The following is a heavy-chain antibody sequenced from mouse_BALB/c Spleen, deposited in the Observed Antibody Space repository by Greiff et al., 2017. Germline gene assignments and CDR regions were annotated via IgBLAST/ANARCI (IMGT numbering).Heavy chain of an antibody. J-gene: IGHJ2*01. V-gene: IGHV1-5*01. CDR2: IYPGNSDT. D-gene: IGHD3-3*01. CDR3: TRGDVGYYFDY. CDR1: GYSFTSYW. Sequence: EVQLQQSGTVLARPGASVKMSCKASGYSFTSYWMHWVKQRPGQGLEWIGAIYPGNSDTSYNQKFKGKAKLTAVTSASTAYMELSSLTNEDSAVYYCTRGDVGYYFDYWGQGTTLTVSS.